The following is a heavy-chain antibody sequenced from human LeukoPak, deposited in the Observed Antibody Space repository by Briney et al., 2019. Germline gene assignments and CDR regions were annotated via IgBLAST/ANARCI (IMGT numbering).Heavy chain of an antibody. J-gene: IGHJ4*02. CDR1: GGSVSSTSYY. Sequence: SETLSLTCTVSGGSVSSTSYYWGWIRQPPGKGLEWIGSIYYSGSTHYNSSLESRLTISVDTSKNQFSLKLSSVTAADTAVYYCARLAIRYFDWNAWYFDSWGQGTLVTVSS. V-gene: IGHV4-39*01. CDR3: ARLAIRYFDWNAWYFDS. D-gene: IGHD3-9*01. CDR2: IYYSGST.